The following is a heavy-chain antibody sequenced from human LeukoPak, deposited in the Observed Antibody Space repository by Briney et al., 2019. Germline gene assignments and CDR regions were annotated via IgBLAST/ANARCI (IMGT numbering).Heavy chain of an antibody. Sequence: GGSLRLSCAASGFTFSSYAMHWVRQAPGKGLEWVAVISYDGSNKYYADSVKGRFTISRENSKNTLYLQMNSLRADDTAVYYCARDPPHSSGYYYPQYYFDYWGQGTLVTVSS. CDR2: ISYDGSNK. CDR1: GFTFSSYA. J-gene: IGHJ4*02. CDR3: ARDPPHSSGYYYPQYYFDY. V-gene: IGHV3-30-3*01. D-gene: IGHD3-22*01.